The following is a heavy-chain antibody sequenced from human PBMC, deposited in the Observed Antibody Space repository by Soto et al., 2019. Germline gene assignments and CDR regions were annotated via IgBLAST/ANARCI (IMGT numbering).Heavy chain of an antibody. V-gene: IGHV4-34*01. D-gene: IGHD6-6*01. CDR1: GGSFSGYY. CDR3: ARAAARHRAWFDP. CDR2: INHSGST. Sequence: SETLSLTCAVYGGSFSGYYWSWIRQPPGKGLEWIGEINHSGSTNYNPSLKSRVTISVDTSKNQFSLKLSSVTAADTAVYYCARAAARHRAWFDPWGQGTLVTVS. J-gene: IGHJ5*02.